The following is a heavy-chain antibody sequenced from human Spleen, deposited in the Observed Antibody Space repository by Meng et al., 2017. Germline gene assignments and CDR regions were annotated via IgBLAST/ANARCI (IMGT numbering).Heavy chain of an antibody. V-gene: IGHV4-34*01. Sequence: QVHLQQWGAGLMTPSETLSLTCAVYGGSFSCYYWSWIRQPPGKGLEWIGEINHSGSTNYNPSLKSRVTISVDTSKNQFSLKLSSVTAADTAVYYCARGDGDDYWGQGTLVTVSS. CDR3: ARGDGDDY. J-gene: IGHJ4*02. CDR1: GGSFSCYY. CDR2: INHSGST.